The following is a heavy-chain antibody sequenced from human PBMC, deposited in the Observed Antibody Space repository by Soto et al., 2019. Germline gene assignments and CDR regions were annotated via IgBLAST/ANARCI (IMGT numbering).Heavy chain of an antibody. CDR3: AREARYSSSWEGNY. D-gene: IGHD6-13*01. Sequence: EVQLVETGGGLIQPGGSLRLSCAASGFTVSSNYMSWVRQAPGKGLEWVSVIYSGGSTYYADSVKGRFTISRDNSKNTLYIQMNSLRAEDTAVYYCAREARYSSSWEGNYWGQGTLVTVSS. CDR1: GFTVSSNY. V-gene: IGHV3-53*02. J-gene: IGHJ4*02. CDR2: IYSGGST.